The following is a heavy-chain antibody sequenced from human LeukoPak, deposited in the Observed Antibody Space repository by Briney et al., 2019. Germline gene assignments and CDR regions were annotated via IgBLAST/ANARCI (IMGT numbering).Heavy chain of an antibody. CDR2: IIPIFGTA. CDR1: GGAFSSYA. J-gene: IGHJ4*02. Sequence: ASVKVSCKASGGAFSSYAISWVRQAPGQGLEWMGGIIPIFGTANYAQKFQGRVTITTDESTSTAYMELSSLRSEDTAVYYCARAMKVRGSSGYKAFDYWGQGTLVTVSS. D-gene: IGHD3-22*01. V-gene: IGHV1-69*05. CDR3: ARAMKVRGSSGYKAFDY.